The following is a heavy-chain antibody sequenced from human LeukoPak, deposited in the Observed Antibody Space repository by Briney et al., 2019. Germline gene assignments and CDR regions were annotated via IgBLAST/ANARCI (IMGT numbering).Heavy chain of an antibody. CDR1: GYTFIGSY. CDR2: INPNSGGT. D-gene: IGHD2-15*01. J-gene: IGHJ4*02. CDR3: AREDVVVVSATLDY. Sequence: ASVKVSWQASGYTFIGSYMHWVRQAPGQGLEWMGWINPNSGGTNYAQKFQGRVTMTRDTSISTAYMELSRLRSDDTAVYYCAREDVVVVSATLDYWGQGTLVTVSS. V-gene: IGHV1-2*02.